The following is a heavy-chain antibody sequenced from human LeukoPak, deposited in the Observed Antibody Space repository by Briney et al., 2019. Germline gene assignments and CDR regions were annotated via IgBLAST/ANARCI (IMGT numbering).Heavy chain of an antibody. J-gene: IGHJ4*02. Sequence: NPAETLSLTCTVSGGFISNYYWSWIRQPAGKGLEWIGRIYTSGSTNYNSSLKSRVTMSVDTSKNQFSLKLSSVTAADTVVYYCARVRYYDSTVLTRKRSYYFDYWGQGTLLTVSS. D-gene: IGHD3-22*01. V-gene: IGHV4-4*07. CDR2: IYTSGST. CDR3: ARVRYYDSTVLTRKRSYYFDY. CDR1: GGFISNYY.